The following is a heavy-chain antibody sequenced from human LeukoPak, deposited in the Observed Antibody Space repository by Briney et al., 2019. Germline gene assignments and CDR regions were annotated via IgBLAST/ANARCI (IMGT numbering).Heavy chain of an antibody. D-gene: IGHD2-2*02. CDR3: AREVVVVPAAIPAYWYFDL. CDR2: IYTSGST. V-gene: IGHV4-61*02. Sequence: SQTLSLTCTVSGGSISSGSYYWSWIRQPAGKGLEWIGRIYTSGSTNYNPSLKSRVTISVDTSKNQFSLKLSSVTAADTAVYYCAREVVVVPAAIPAYWYFDLWGRGTLVTVSS. CDR1: GGSISSGSYY. J-gene: IGHJ2*01.